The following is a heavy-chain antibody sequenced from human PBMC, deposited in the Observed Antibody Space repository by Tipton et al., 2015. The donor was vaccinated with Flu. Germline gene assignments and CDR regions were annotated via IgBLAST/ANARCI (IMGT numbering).Heavy chain of an antibody. D-gene: IGHD5-18*01. J-gene: IGHJ4*02. CDR1: GFIFDEFW. CDR3: ARKGLPDC. Sequence: GSLRLSCAASGFIFDEFWMSWLRQAPGKGLEWVANIKQDGSETDYVDSVKGRFTISRDNAKDSLYLQMSSLRAEDTAVYYCARKGLPDCWGQGTLVTVSS. V-gene: IGHV3-7*01. CDR2: IKQDGSET.